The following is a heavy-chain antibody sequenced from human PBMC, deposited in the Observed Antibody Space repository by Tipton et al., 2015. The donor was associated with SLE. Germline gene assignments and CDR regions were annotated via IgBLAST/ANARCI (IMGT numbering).Heavy chain of an antibody. Sequence: SLRLSCAGSGFPFDFYDIPWVRQAPGKGLEWVASVSYDGTNTSYVDSVEGRFTISRDESKNTPYLQMDSLRADGTAVYYCARHVVDYGLVVWGQGTTVTVS. J-gene: IGHJ6*02. D-gene: IGHD2-21*01. CDR3: ARHVVDYGLVV. V-gene: IGHV3-33*05. CDR1: GFPFDFYD. CDR2: VSYDGTNT.